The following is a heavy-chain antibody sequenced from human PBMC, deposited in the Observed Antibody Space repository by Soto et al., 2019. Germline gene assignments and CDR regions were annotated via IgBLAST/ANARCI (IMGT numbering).Heavy chain of an antibody. CDR3: VRKTGTTFLGSCFDH. V-gene: IGHV4-30-4*01. J-gene: IGHJ4*02. D-gene: IGHD1-7*01. CDR1: GVSITSGDNY. Sequence: QVQLQETGPGLVKPSQTLSLTCTVSGVSITSGDNYWSWIRQPPGKVLEWIGYIFYIGNAYYNPSLQSRVTISVDTSRNQFSLRLTSVTAADTAVYYCVRKTGTTFLGSCFDHWGQGTLVTVSS. CDR2: IFYIGNA.